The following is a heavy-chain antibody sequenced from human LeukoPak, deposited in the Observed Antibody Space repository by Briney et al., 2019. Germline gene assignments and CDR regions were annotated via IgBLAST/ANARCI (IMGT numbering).Heavy chain of an antibody. CDR3: AKDNRLGATKRTYYFDY. Sequence: PGGSLRLSCAASGFTFSSYAMSWVRQAPGKGLEWVAFIRYDGSNKYYADSVKGRFTISRDNSKNTLYLQMNSLRTEDTAVYYCAKDNRLGATKRTYYFDYWGQGTLVTVSS. D-gene: IGHD1-26*01. CDR2: IRYDGSNK. J-gene: IGHJ4*02. CDR1: GFTFSSYA. V-gene: IGHV3-30*02.